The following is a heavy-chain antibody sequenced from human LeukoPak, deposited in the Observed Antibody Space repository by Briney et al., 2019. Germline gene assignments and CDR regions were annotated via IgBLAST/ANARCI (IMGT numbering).Heavy chain of an antibody. Sequence: SETLSLTCTVSGGSISSYYWSWIRQSPGKGLEWIGYIDPSGSASYNPSLKSRVTIFVDTSKNLFSLILTSVSASDTAIYYCARDHWLFSSKTWYYYGMDVWGQGTTVTVSS. CDR3: ARDHWLFSSKTWYYYGMDV. J-gene: IGHJ6*02. V-gene: IGHV4-59*01. CDR1: GGSISSYY. D-gene: IGHD3-9*01. CDR2: IDPSGSA.